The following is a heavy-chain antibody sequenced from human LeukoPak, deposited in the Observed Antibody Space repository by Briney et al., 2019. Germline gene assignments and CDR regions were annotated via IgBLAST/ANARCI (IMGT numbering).Heavy chain of an antibody. D-gene: IGHD6-6*01. CDR2: MSYDGNNI. CDR1: GFPFSSFT. CDR3: ARDLMADRLWGDAFNI. J-gene: IGHJ3*02. V-gene: IGHV3-30-3*01. Sequence: PGRSLRLSCGGSGFPFSSFTMHWVRQAPGKGLEWVAVMSYDGNNIYYVDSVKGRFTISRDNPKNTLYLQMNTLTTEDTALYYCARDLMADRLWGDAFNIWGQGTMVTVSA.